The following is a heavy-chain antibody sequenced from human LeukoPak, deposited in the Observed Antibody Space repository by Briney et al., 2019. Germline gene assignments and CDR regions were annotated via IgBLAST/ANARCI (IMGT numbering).Heavy chain of an antibody. CDR3: ARGEQNAVDY. CDR2: IYASGST. D-gene: IGHD1-26*01. J-gene: IGHJ4*02. CDR1: SGSISGSYY. V-gene: IGHV4-4*07. Sequence: PSETLSLTCTVSSGSISGSYYWSWIRPPPGKGLEWIGRIYASGSTNYDPSLKRRVTISVDKSNNQFSLMVTSVTAADTAVYYCARGEQNAVDYWGQGILVTVSS.